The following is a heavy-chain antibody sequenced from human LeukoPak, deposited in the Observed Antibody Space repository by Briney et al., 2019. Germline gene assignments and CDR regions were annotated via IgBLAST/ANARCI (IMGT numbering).Heavy chain of an antibody. CDR2: ISSDGSST. V-gene: IGHV3-74*01. CDR1: GFTFSSNW. CDR3: ATESSGWYEEY. D-gene: IGHD6-19*01. Sequence: GGSLRLSCAASGFTFSSNWMHWVRQAPGKGLVWVSRISSDGSSTSYADSVKGRFTISRDNAKNTLYLQMNSLRAEDTAVYYCATESSGWYEEYWGQGTLVTVSS. J-gene: IGHJ4*02.